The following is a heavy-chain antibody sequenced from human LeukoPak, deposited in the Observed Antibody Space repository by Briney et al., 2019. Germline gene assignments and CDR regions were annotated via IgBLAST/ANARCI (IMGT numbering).Heavy chain of an antibody. CDR2: IYYSGST. CDR1: GGSISSYY. CDR3: ARAGGGYDFWSGYLGY. Sequence: PSETLSLTCTVSGGSISSYYWSWIRQPPGKGLEWIGYIYYSGSTNYNPSLKSRVTISVDTSKNQFSLKLSSVTAADTAVYYCARAGGGYDFWSGYLGYWGQGTLVTVSS. D-gene: IGHD3-3*01. V-gene: IGHV4-59*01. J-gene: IGHJ4*02.